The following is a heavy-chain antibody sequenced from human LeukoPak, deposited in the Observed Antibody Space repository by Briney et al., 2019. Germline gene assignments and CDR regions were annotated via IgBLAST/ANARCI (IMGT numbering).Heavy chain of an antibody. Sequence: GGSLRLSCAASGFIFSGSTMHWVRQASGKRLEWVSLIKNKPNNYAAEYAATVKGRFTISRDDSKNTAYLQMNSLRAEDTAVYYCAKDLRRQWLAPRLDYWGQGTLVTVSS. CDR2: IKNKPNNYAA. V-gene: IGHV3-73*01. J-gene: IGHJ4*02. D-gene: IGHD6-19*01. CDR3: AKDLRRQWLAPRLDY. CDR1: GFIFSGST.